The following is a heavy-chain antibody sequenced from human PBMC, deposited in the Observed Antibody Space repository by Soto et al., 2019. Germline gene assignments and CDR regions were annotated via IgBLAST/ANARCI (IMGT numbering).Heavy chain of an antibody. Sequence: QVQLQESGPGLVKPSGTLSLTCAVSSGSISSSNWWSWVRQPPGKGLEWIGEIYHSGSTNYNPSLKSRVTISVDKPKNQFSLKLSSVTAADTAVYYCARAIGYLSYYYYYMDVWGKGTTVTVSS. D-gene: IGHD2-2*03. V-gene: IGHV4-4*02. CDR1: SGSISSSNW. J-gene: IGHJ6*03. CDR3: ARAIGYLSYYYYYMDV. CDR2: IYHSGST.